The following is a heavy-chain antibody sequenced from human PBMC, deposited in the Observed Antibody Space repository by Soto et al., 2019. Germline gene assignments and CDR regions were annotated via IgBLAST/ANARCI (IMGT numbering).Heavy chain of an antibody. CDR1: GGTFSNYG. Sequence: QVQLVQSGAEVKKPGSSVKVSCKSSGGTFSNYGFSWVRQAPGQGLECMGVIVPIFGAGHPQKFQGRVTITADESTNTVFKELRGLRSEDTAVYYCARGGSDYEGSGYYQGHVWGQGTTVTVSS. J-gene: IGHJ6*02. CDR2: IVPIFGA. D-gene: IGHD3-22*01. V-gene: IGHV1-69*12. CDR3: ARGGSDYEGSGYYQGHV.